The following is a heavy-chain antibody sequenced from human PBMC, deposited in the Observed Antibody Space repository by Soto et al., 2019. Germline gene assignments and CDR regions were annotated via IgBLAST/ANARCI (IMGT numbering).Heavy chain of an antibody. J-gene: IGHJ4*02. Sequence: QVQLVESGGGLVKPGGSLRLSCAASGFRFSDYYMSWIRQAPGKGLEWISSISGGSSYTDYAESVKGRFTISRDDAKNSLYLQMTSLRADDAAVYYCVRWGSAWYLYYIDYWGQGTQVTVSS. D-gene: IGHD6-19*01. CDR2: ISGGSSYT. CDR1: GFRFSDYY. CDR3: VRWGSAWYLYYIDY. V-gene: IGHV3-11*05.